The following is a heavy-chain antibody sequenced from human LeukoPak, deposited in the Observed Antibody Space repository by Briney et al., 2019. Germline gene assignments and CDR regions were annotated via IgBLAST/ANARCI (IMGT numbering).Heavy chain of an antibody. V-gene: IGHV3-21*04. CDR2: ISSSSSYI. Sequence: GGSLRLSCAASGFTFSNFGINWVRQAPGKGLEWVSSISSSSSYISYADSVTGRFTISRDNSKNTMSLQMNSLRADDTAVYYCAKEKKSGGWPLDYWGQGALVTVSS. CDR3: AKEKKSGGWPLDY. D-gene: IGHD2-15*01. CDR1: GFTFSNFG. J-gene: IGHJ4*02.